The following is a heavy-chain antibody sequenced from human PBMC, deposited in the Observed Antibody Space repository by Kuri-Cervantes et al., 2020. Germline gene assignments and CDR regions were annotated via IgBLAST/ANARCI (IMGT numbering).Heavy chain of an antibody. CDR1: GFTFSSYA. CDR3: ARDLGTSVAGGDFDY. Sequence: GESLKISCAASGFTFSSYAMSWVRQAPGKGLEWVSAISGSGGSTYHADSVKGRFTISRDNSKNTLYLQMNSLRAEDTAVYYCARDLGTSVAGGDFDYWGQGTLVTVSS. J-gene: IGHJ4*02. CDR2: ISGSGGST. D-gene: IGHD6-19*01. V-gene: IGHV3-23*01.